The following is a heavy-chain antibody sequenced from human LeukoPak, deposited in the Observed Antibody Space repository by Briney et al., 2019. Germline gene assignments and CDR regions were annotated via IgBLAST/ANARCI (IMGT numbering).Heavy chain of an antibody. CDR2: IRYDGSNK. V-gene: IGHV3-30*02. CDR1: GFTFSSYS. D-gene: IGHD3-22*01. CDR3: AKDGLGHYYYDSSGYGDY. J-gene: IGHJ4*02. Sequence: GGSLRLSCAASGFTFSSYSMNWVRQAPGKWLEWVAFIRYDGSNKYYADSVKGRFTISRDNSKNTLYLQMNSLRAEDTAVYYCAKDGLGHYYYDSSGYGDYWGQGTLVTVSS.